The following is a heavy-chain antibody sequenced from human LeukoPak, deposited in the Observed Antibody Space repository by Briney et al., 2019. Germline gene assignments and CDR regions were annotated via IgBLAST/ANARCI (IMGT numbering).Heavy chain of an antibody. CDR2: INPNSGGT. CDR1: GYTFTGYY. Sequence: EASVKVSCKASGYTFTGYYMHWVRQASGQGLEWMGWINPNSGGTNYAQKFQGRVTMTRDTSISTAYMELSRLRSDDTAVYYCAGIGYCSSTSCSDAFDIWGQGTMVTVSS. V-gene: IGHV1-2*02. J-gene: IGHJ3*02. CDR3: AGIGYCSSTSCSDAFDI. D-gene: IGHD2-2*01.